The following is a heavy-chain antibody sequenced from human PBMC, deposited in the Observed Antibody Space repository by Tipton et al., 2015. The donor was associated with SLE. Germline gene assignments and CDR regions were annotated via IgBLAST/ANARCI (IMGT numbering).Heavy chain of an antibody. CDR2: ITSSGSYT. CDR1: GFTFSDYY. J-gene: IGHJ4*02. Sequence: SLRLSCAASGFTFSDYYMSWIRQAPGKGLEWVSYITSSGSYTNYADSVKGRFTISRDNSKNTLYLQMNSLRAEDTAVYYCAKDSGKLAVAATGYFDYWGQGTLVTVSS. CDR3: AKDSGKLAVAATGYFDY. D-gene: IGHD6-19*01. V-gene: IGHV3-11*05.